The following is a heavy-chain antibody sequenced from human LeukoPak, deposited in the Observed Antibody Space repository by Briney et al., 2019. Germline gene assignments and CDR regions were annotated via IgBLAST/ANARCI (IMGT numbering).Heavy chain of an antibody. V-gene: IGHV4-34*01. CDR1: GGSFSGYY. CDR3: ARGSDDILTGYSRFLDY. Sequence: SETLSLTCAVYGGSFSGYYWSWIRQPPGKGLEWIGEINHSGSTNYNPSLKSRVTISVDTSKNQFSLKLSSVTAADTAVYYCARGSDDILTGYSRFLDYWGQGALVTVSS. D-gene: IGHD3-9*01. CDR2: INHSGST. J-gene: IGHJ4*02.